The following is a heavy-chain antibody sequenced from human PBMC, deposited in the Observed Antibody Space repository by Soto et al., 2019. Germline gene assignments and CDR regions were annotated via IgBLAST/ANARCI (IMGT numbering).Heavy chain of an antibody. CDR3: ARKETFGSLNWFDP. V-gene: IGHV1-8*01. D-gene: IGHD3-16*01. J-gene: IGHJ5*02. CDR1: GYSFTNND. CDR2: MNPGSGDT. Sequence: ASVKVSCKASGYSFTNNDVSWVRQATGQGLEWMGWMNPGSGDTGYAQKCQGRVTMTRDNSIATAYMELSSLRADDTAIYYCARKETFGSLNWFDPWGQGTLVTVSS.